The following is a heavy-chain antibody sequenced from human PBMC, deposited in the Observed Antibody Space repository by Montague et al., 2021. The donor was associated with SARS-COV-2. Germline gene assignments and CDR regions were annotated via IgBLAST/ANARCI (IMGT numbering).Heavy chain of an antibody. CDR2: VYNNGIT. D-gene: IGHD2-2*01. V-gene: IGHV4-39*01. CDR1: GDSITNTRYY. J-gene: IGHJ4*02. Sequence: SETLSLTCNVSGDSITNTRYYWGWIRQAPGRPLEWIGSVYNNGITYYNPSLRSRVFISIDTSKNQFSLRLSFVTASDTALYYCAVDGQYHFDYWGRGSLVSVSS. CDR3: AVDGQYHFDY.